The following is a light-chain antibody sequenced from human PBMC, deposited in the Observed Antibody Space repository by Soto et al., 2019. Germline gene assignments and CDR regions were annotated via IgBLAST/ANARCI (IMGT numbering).Light chain of an antibody. J-gene: IGKJ2*01. Sequence: DIQMTQSTSSVSASVGDRVTITCQASQGISRWLAWYQQKPGKAPKLLIYAASSFQSGVPSRFSGSGSGTDFTLTISSLQPEDFANYYCQQANSFPYTFGQGTKLEIK. V-gene: IGKV1D-12*01. CDR2: AAS. CDR3: QQANSFPYT. CDR1: QGISRW.